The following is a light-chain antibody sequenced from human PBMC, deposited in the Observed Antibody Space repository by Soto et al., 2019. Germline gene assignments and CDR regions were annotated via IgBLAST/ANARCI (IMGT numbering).Light chain of an antibody. V-gene: IGKV4-1*01. CDR2: WAS. Sequence: DIVMTQSPDSLAVSLGERATINCKSSQSVLYSSNNKNYLAWYQQKPGQPPKLLIYWASTRESGVPDRFSGRGSGTDFTLSISSLQAEDVEVYYCQQYYSTPLYTFGQGTKLEIK. CDR3: QQYYSTPLYT. CDR1: QSVLYSSNNKNY. J-gene: IGKJ2*01.